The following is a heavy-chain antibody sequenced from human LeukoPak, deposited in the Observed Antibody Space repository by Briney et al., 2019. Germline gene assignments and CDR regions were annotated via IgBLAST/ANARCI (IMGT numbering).Heavy chain of an antibody. J-gene: IGHJ6*03. V-gene: IGHV1-69*05. D-gene: IGHD2-2*01. Sequence: GASVKVSCKASGGTFSSYAISWVRQAPGQGLEWMGGIIAIFGTANYAQKFQGRVTITTDESTSTAYMELSSLRSEDTAVYYCATLGYCSSTSCYGYMDVWGKGTTVTVSS. CDR3: ATLGYCSSTSCYGYMDV. CDR2: IIAIFGTA. CDR1: GGTFSSYA.